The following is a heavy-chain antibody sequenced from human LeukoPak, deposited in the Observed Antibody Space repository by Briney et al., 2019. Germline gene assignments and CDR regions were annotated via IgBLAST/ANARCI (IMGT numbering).Heavy chain of an antibody. CDR2: VVPSGSDT. Sequence: GGSLRLSCAASGVSFSNYAMSWVRQAPGKGLEWVSAVVPSGSDTYYADSVKGRFTISRDNSKNTLYLQLNSLRVDDTAEYYCAKSEGTSAWQPWDYWGQGTLVTVSS. V-gene: IGHV3-23*01. CDR3: AKSEGTSAWQPWDY. CDR1: GVSFSNYA. D-gene: IGHD1-14*01. J-gene: IGHJ4*02.